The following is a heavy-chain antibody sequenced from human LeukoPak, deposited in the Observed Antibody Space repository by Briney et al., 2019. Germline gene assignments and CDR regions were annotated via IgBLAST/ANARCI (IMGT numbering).Heavy chain of an antibody. V-gene: IGHV3-30*03. Sequence: GGSLRLSCAASGFTFSSYGMHWVRQAPGKGLEWVAIISYDGSYKYYADSVKGRFTISRDNSKNTLYLQMDSLRAEDTAVYYCARDRGRPAVAGPCYGMDVWGQGTTVTVSS. CDR2: ISYDGSYK. J-gene: IGHJ6*02. CDR3: ARDRGRPAVAGPCYGMDV. CDR1: GFTFSSYG. D-gene: IGHD6-19*01.